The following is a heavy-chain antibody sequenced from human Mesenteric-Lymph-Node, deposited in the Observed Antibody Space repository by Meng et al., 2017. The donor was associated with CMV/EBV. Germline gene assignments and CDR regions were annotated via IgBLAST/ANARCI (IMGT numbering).Heavy chain of an antibody. D-gene: IGHD3-10*01. Sequence: SGYPFTTYDINWVRQATGQGLEWMGWMNPASGNTDYAQKFQGRVTMTRNTSISTAYMELSSLRSEDTAVYYCARGPYYYGAGSFGDCWGQGTLVTVSS. V-gene: IGHV1-8*01. J-gene: IGHJ4*02. CDR3: ARGPYYYGAGSFGDC. CDR1: GYPFTTYD. CDR2: MNPASGNT.